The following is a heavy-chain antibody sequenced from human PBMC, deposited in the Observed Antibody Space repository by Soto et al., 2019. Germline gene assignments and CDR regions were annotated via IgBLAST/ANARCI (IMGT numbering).Heavy chain of an antibody. CDR3: GRDLTSNANCIDP. J-gene: IGHJ5*02. Sequence: QVQLQESGPGLVKPSHTLSLTCSVSGDYIHVGGYYWTWIRQRPGKGLEWMGYIYYTGKTYYNPSLESRLTMSVDRSKNQFSLRLTSVTAADTAVYFCGRDLTSNANCIDPWGQGTLVTVSS. CDR2: IYYTGKT. D-gene: IGHD2-2*01. CDR1: GDYIHVGGYY. V-gene: IGHV4-30-4*01.